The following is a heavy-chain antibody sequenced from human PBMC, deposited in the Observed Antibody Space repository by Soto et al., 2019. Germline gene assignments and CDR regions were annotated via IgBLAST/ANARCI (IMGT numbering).Heavy chain of an antibody. J-gene: IGHJ3*02. V-gene: IGHV3-23*01. CDR3: AKVLRRFLEWLNHPGDAFDI. CDR2: ISSSGGST. CDR1: GFTFSSYA. Sequence: EVQLLESGGGLVQPGGSLRLSCAASGFTFSSYAMSWVRQAPGKGLEWVSAISSSGGSTYYADSVKGRFTISRDNSKNTLYLQMNSLSAEDTAVYYCAKVLRRFLEWLNHPGDAFDIWGQGTMVTVSS. D-gene: IGHD3-3*01.